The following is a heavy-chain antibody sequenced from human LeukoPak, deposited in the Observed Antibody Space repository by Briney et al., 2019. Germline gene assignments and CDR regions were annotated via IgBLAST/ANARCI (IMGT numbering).Heavy chain of an antibody. CDR1: KFTFSSYS. V-gene: IGHV3-21*01. CDR3: ARFVGSDRAFDI. D-gene: IGHD3-10*01. CDR2: ISSTSSYI. Sequence: PGGSLRLSCAASKFTFSSYSMNWVRQAPGKGLEWVSSISSTSSYIYYADSVRGRFTISRDNAKNSLYLQMSSLRAEDTAVYYCARFVGSDRAFDIWGQGTMVTVSS. J-gene: IGHJ3*02.